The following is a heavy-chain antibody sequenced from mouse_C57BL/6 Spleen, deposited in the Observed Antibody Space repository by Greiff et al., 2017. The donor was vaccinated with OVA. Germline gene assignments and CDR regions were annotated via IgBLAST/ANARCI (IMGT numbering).Heavy chain of an antibody. CDR1: GYTFTSYW. Sequence: VQLQQPGAELVKPGASVKLSCKASGYTFTSYWMHWVKQRPGQGLEWIGMIHPNSGSTNYNEKFKSKATLTVDKSSSTAYMQLSSLTSEDSAVYYCAPITTVVDYFEYWGQGTTLTVSS. V-gene: IGHV1-64*01. J-gene: IGHJ2*01. CDR2: IHPNSGST. D-gene: IGHD1-1*01. CDR3: APITTVVDYFEY.